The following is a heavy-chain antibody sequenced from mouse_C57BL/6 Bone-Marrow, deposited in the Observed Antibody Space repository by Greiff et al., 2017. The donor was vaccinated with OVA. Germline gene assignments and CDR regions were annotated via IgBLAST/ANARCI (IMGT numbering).Heavy chain of an antibody. CDR2: IDANSGGT. D-gene: IGHD2-3*01. CDR3: ACEGKDVYYAWFAY. CDR1: GSTFSSYC. J-gene: IGHJ3*01. V-gene: IGHV1-62-3*01. Sequence: QVQLQQSGAELVKPGASVKLSCKASGSTFSSYCMPWVKQRPGMGLEWMGKIDANSGGTKYNEKFKGKVTLTVDKPTSTAYMQLSSLTSEDSAVYYCACEGKDVYYAWFAYWGQGTLVTVSA.